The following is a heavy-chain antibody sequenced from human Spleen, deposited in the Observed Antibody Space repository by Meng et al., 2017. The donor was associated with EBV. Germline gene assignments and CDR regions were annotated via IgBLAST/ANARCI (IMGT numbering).Heavy chain of an antibody. D-gene: IGHD3-16*01. CDR3: ARFDYGSYWFDP. CDR1: GGSFSGYY. J-gene: IGHJ5*02. CDR2: INHSGST. Sequence: QVQLQQWGAGLLKPSETLSLTCAVYGGSFSGYYWSWIRQPPGKGLEWIGEINHSGSTNYNPSLKSRVTISVDTSKNQFSLKLSSVTAADTAVYYCARFDYGSYWFDPWGQGTLVTVSS. V-gene: IGHV4-34*01.